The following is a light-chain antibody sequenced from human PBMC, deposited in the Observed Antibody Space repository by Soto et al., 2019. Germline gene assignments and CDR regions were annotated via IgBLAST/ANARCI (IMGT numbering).Light chain of an antibody. Sequence: DIQMTQSPSAMSASVGDRFTITCQASQDITNFLNWYQQKPGKAPKLLIYKASSLESGVPSRFSGSGSGTEFTLTISSLQPDDFATYYCQQYNSYWWTFGQGTTGDIK. J-gene: IGKJ1*01. V-gene: IGKV1-5*03. CDR2: KAS. CDR1: QDITNF. CDR3: QQYNSYWWT.